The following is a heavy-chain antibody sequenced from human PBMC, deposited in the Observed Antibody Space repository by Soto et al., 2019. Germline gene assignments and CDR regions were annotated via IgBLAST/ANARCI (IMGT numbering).Heavy chain of an antibody. Sequence: ASVKVSCKASGYTFTSYDINGVRQATGRGRAWMGWMNPNSGNTGYAQKFQGRVTMTRNTSISTAYMELSSLRSEDTAVYYCARGPGLYGSGRDYWGQGTLVTVSS. D-gene: IGHD3-10*01. J-gene: IGHJ4*02. V-gene: IGHV1-8*01. CDR3: ARGPGLYGSGRDY. CDR1: GYTFTSYD. CDR2: MNPNSGNT.